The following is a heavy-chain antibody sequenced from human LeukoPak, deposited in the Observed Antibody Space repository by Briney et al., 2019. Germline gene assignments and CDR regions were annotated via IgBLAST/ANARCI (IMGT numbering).Heavy chain of an antibody. CDR3: AKDSGRWISGPSDFDY. CDR1: GFTFSSYA. Sequence: GGSLRLSCAASGFTFSSYAMSWVRQAPGKGLEWVSAISGSGGSTYYADSVKGRFTISRDNSKNTLYLQMNSLRAEDTAVYYCAKDSGRWISGPSDFDYWGQGTLVTVSS. J-gene: IGHJ4*02. CDR2: ISGSGGST. D-gene: IGHD6-19*01. V-gene: IGHV3-23*01.